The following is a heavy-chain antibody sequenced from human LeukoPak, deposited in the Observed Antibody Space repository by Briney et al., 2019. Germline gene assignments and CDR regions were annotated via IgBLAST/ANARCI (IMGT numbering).Heavy chain of an antibody. J-gene: IGHJ4*02. V-gene: IGHV3-9*01. Sequence: GGSLRLSCAASGFTFDDYAMPWVRQAPGKGLEWVSGISWNSGSIGYADSVKGRFTISRDNAKNSLYLQMNSLRAEDTALYYCAKDRYSSGWYFDYWGQGTLVTVSS. CDR1: GFTFDDYA. CDR3: AKDRYSSGWYFDY. CDR2: ISWNSGSI. D-gene: IGHD6-19*01.